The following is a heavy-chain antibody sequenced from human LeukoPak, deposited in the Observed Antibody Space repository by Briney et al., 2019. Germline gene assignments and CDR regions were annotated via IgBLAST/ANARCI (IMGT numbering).Heavy chain of an antibody. V-gene: IGHV3-66*01. CDR3: ASLRWYYFDY. D-gene: IGHD4-23*01. CDR1: GFTVSSNY. J-gene: IGHJ4*02. CDR2: IYSGGST. Sequence: PGGSLRLSCAASGFTVSSNYMSRVRQAPGKGLEWVSVIYSGGSTYYADSVKGRFTISRDNSKNTLYLQMNSLRAEDTAVYYCASLRWYYFDYWGQGTLVTVSS.